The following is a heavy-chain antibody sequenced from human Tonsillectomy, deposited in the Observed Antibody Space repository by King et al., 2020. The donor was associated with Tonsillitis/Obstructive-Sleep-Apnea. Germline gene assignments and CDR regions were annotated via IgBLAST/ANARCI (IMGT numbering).Heavy chain of an antibody. V-gene: IGHV3-66*01. J-gene: IGHJ3*02. CDR2: IHSGGST. CDR3: AREAQTAFDI. CDR1: GFTVSSSY. Sequence: VQLVESGGGLVQPGGSLRLSCAASGFTVSSSYMNWVRQAPGKGLEWVSVIHSGGSTYDADSVKGRFTISRDNSKNTLYLQMNSLRVEDTAVYYCAREAQTAFDIWGQGTMVTVSS.